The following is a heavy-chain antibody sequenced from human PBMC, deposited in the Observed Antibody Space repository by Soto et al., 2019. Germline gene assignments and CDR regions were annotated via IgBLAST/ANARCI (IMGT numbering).Heavy chain of an antibody. D-gene: IGHD3-16*01. V-gene: IGHV1-18*01. Sequence: QVQLVQSGAEVKKPGASVKVSCKTSGYTFTNFGLSWVRQAPGQGLEWRGWISAYNGNTNYAQNFQGRVTMTTDTSTSTAYMALRILRSADTAVHSCPSGGTPIDYWGQGTLVTVSS. CDR3: PSGGTPIDY. CDR2: ISAYNGNT. J-gene: IGHJ4*02. CDR1: GYTFTNFG.